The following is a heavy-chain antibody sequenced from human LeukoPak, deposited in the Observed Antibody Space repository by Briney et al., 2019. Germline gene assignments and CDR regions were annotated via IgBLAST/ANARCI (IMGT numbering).Heavy chain of an antibody. Sequence: PGGSLRLSCAASGFTISSHSMNWVRQAPGKGLEWVSFISRGDGTIYYADSVKGRFTISRDNSKNTLYLQMNSLRAEDTAVYYCARDDMGSPPPYYFDYWGQGTLVTVSS. V-gene: IGHV3-48*01. CDR3: ARDDMGSPPPYYFDY. J-gene: IGHJ4*02. CDR2: ISRGDGTI. CDR1: GFTISSHS. D-gene: IGHD6-13*01.